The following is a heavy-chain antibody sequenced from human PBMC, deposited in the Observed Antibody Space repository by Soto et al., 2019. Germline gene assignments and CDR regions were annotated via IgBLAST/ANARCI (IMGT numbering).Heavy chain of an antibody. Sequence: QVPLVQSGAEVKKPGASVKVSCKASGYTFTGYYMHWVRQAPGQGLEWMGWINPNSGGTNYAQKFQGRVTMTRDTSISTAYMELSRLRSDDTAVYYCAAVSGSYYYYYGMDVWGQGTTVTVSS. D-gene: IGHD1-26*01. V-gene: IGHV1-2*02. J-gene: IGHJ6*02. CDR1: GYTFTGYY. CDR3: AAVSGSYYYYYGMDV. CDR2: INPNSGGT.